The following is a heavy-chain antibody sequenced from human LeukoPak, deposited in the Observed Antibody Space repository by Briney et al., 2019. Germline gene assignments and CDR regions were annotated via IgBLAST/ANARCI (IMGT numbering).Heavy chain of an antibody. CDR3: ARDLYNGGSSIWYFDL. CDR2: IYYRGNT. D-gene: IGHD4-23*01. V-gene: IGHV4-59*01. Sequence: SETLSLTCTVSGGSISSFYWSWIRQPPGKGLEWLGSIYYRGNTQYNPSLKSRVTISVDTYKNQFSLRLTSVTAADTAVYYCARDLYNGGSSIWYFDLWGRGTLVTVSS. CDR1: GGSISSFY. J-gene: IGHJ2*01.